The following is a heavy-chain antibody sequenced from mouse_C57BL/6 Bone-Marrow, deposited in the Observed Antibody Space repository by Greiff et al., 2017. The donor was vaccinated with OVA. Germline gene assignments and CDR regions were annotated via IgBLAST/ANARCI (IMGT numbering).Heavy chain of an antibody. D-gene: IGHD2-3*01. CDR3: ARVGIYDGYYGLAY. Sequence: QVQLQQSGAELVRPGTSVKMSCKASGYTFTNYWIGWAKQRPGHGLEWIGDIYPGGGYTNYNEKFKGKATLTADKSSSTAYMQFSSLTSEDSAIYYWARVGIYDGYYGLAYWGQGTLVTVSA. CDR1: GYTFTNYW. CDR2: IYPGGGYT. V-gene: IGHV1-63*01. J-gene: IGHJ3*01.